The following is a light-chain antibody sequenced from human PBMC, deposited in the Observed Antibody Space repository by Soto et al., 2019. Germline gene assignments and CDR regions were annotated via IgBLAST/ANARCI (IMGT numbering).Light chain of an antibody. Sequence: QSALTQPPSVSAAPGQRVTISCSGSSSNIGSNYVSWYQQLPGTAPKLLIYDNYKRPSGIPDRFSGSKSGTSASLAISGLQSEDEADYYCAAWDDSLNGRVFGTGTKVTVL. CDR3: AAWDDSLNGRV. CDR2: DNY. CDR1: SSNIGSNY. V-gene: IGLV1-51*01. J-gene: IGLJ1*01.